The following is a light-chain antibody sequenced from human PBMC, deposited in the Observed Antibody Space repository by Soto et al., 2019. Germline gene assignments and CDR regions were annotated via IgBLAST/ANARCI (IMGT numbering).Light chain of an antibody. J-gene: IGKJ1*01. CDR1: QTISSW. Sequence: DIQMTQSPSTLSGSVGDRVTITCRASQTISSWLAWYQQKPGKAPKLLIYKASTLKSGVPSRFSGTGSRTDITLTLSSLQPYYFATYHCHRYNIYSDAFGQRTQV. CDR3: HRYNIYSDA. V-gene: IGKV1-5*03. CDR2: KAS.